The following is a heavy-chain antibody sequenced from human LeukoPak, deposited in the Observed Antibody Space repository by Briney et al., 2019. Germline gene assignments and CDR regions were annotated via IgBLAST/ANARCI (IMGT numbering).Heavy chain of an antibody. Sequence: SETLSLTCTVSSYSINSGYYWGWIRPPPGKGLEWIGNIYRSGSTYYNPSLKSRVTISVDTSKNQFSLKLSSVTAADTAVYYCASQIMVRGVTTTDYFDYWAREPWSPSPQ. CDR1: SYSINSGYY. CDR3: ASQIMVRGVTTTDYFDY. CDR2: IYRSGST. D-gene: IGHD3-10*01. J-gene: IGHJ4*02. V-gene: IGHV4-38-2*02.